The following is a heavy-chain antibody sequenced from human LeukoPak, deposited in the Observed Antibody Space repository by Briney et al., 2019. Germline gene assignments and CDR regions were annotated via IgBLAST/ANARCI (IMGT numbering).Heavy chain of an antibody. J-gene: IGHJ6*02. D-gene: IGHD3-22*01. CDR1: GYTFTSYA. CDR3: ARDYYDSSGYHRYYCYGMDV. V-gene: IGHV1-3*01. CDR2: INAGNGNT. Sequence: ASVNVSCTASGYTFTSYAMHWVRQAPGQRLEWMGWINAGNGNTKYSQKFQGRVTITRDTSASTAYMELSSLRSEDTAVYYCARDYYDSSGYHRYYCYGMDVWGQGTTVTVSS.